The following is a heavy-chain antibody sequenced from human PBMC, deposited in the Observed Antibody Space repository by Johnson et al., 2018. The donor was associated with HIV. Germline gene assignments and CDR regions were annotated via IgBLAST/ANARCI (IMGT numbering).Heavy chain of an antibody. V-gene: IGHV3-23*04. CDR3: AKEKNGYNWTFDI. D-gene: IGHD5-24*01. Sequence: VQLVESGGGLVQPGGSLRLSCAASGFTFSTYAMSWVRQAPGKGLAWVSGISGSGGRPYYADSVTCRFIISRATAKNSLYLQLNRLRAEDTAVYYCAKEKNGYNWTFDIWGQGTMVTVSS. J-gene: IGHJ3*02. CDR2: ISGSGGRP. CDR1: GFTFSTYA.